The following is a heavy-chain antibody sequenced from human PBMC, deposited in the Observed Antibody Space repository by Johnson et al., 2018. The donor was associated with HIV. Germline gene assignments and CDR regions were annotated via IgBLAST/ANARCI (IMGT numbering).Heavy chain of an antibody. Sequence: QVQLVESGGGVVQPGRSLRLSCAASGFTFSSYAIHWVRQAPGKGLEWVAVISYDGSNKYYADSVKGRFTISRDNSKNTLYLQMNSLRAEDTAVYYCARDLLIAYCCGDCWDAFDIWGQGTMVTVSS. D-gene: IGHD2-21*02. V-gene: IGHV3-30-3*01. CDR2: ISYDGSNK. CDR3: ARDLLIAYCCGDCWDAFDI. CDR1: GFTFSSYA. J-gene: IGHJ3*02.